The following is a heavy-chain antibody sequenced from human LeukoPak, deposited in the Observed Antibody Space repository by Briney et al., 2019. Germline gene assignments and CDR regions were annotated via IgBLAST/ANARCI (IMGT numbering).Heavy chain of an antibody. D-gene: IGHD2-15*01. CDR3: AKEGDQFRGYLDA. CDR1: GFMFRRLG. Sequence: PGGSLRLSCTASGFMFRRLGMQWVRQAPGEGLEWVAMIWHDGSAEEYADSVKGRFTISRDNSQNTLYLQMNSLRDDDTAGYDCAKEGDQFRGYLDAWGKGTRVTVTS. CDR2: IWHDGSAE. V-gene: IGHV3-33*06. J-gene: IGHJ6*04.